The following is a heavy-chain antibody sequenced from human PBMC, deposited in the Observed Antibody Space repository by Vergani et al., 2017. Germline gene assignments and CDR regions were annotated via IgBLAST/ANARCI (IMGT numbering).Heavy chain of an antibody. D-gene: IGHD5-18*01. CDR2: ITWNSGSI. CDR1: GFAFDDYA. V-gene: IGHV3-9*01. J-gene: IGHJ3*02. Sequence: EVQLVESGGGLVQPGRSLRLSCAASGFAFDDYAMHWVRQAPGKGLEWVSGITWNSGSIGYADSVKGRFTISRDNAKNSLYLQMSSLRAEDTALYYCAKDGYSYGYDAFDIWGQGTMVTVSS. CDR3: AKDGYSYGYDAFDI.